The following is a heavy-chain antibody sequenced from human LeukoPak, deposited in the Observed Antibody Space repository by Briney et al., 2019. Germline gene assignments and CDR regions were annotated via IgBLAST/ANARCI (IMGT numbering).Heavy chain of an antibody. CDR3: ARDLLNYFDC. CDR2: IYYSGST. V-gene: IGHV4-59*01. CDR1: GGSISSYY. Sequence: SETLSLTCTVSGGSISSYYWSWIRQPPGKGLEWIGYIYYSGSTNYNPSLKSRVSISVDTSKNQFSLKRSSVTAADTAVYYCARDLLNYFDCWGQGTLVTVSS. J-gene: IGHJ4*02. D-gene: IGHD1-26*01.